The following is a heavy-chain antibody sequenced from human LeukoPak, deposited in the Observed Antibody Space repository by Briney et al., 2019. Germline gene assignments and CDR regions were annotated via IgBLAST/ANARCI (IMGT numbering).Heavy chain of an antibody. CDR2: IYTSGST. CDR1: GGSISSYY. CDR3: ASLSRDCSSTSCYLPGYYYYYYMDV. V-gene: IGHV4-4*07. J-gene: IGHJ6*03. Sequence: PSETLSHTCTVPGGSISSYYWSWIRQPAGKGLEWIGRIYTSGSTNYNPSLKSRVTMSVDTSKNQFSLKLSSVTAADTAVYYCASLSRDCSSTSCYLPGYYYYYYMDVWGKGTAVTVSS. D-gene: IGHD2-2*01.